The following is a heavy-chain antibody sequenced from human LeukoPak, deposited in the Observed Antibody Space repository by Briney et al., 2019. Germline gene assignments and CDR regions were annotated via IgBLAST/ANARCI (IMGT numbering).Heavy chain of an antibody. J-gene: IGHJ4*02. CDR1: GYTFTGYY. V-gene: IGHV1-2*06. CDR2: INPNSGGT. Sequence: GASVKVSCKAPGYTFTGYYMHWVRQAPGQGLEWMGRINPNSGGTNYAQKFQGRVTMTRDTSISTAYTELSRLRSDDTAVYYCARVKGRYGSGSPYYFDYWGQGTLVTVSS. D-gene: IGHD3-10*01. CDR3: ARVKGRYGSGSPYYFDY.